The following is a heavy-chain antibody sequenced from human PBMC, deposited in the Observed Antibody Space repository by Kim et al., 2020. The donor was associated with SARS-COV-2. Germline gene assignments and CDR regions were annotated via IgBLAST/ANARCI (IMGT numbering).Heavy chain of an antibody. J-gene: IGHJ6*02. V-gene: IGHV1-3*01. Sequence: ASVKVSCKASGYTFTSYAMHWVRQAPGQRLEWMGWINAGNGNTKYSQKFQGRVTITRDTSASTAYMELSSLRSEDTAVYYCYRGRVSGWYMGSRGMDVWGQGTTVTVSS. D-gene: IGHD6-19*01. CDR1: GYTFTSYA. CDR2: INAGNGNT. CDR3: YRGRVSGWYMGSRGMDV.